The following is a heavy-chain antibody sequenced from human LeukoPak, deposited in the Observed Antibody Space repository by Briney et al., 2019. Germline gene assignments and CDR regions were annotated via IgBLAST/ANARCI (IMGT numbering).Heavy chain of an antibody. Sequence: PGGSLRLSCAASGFTFSSYAMSWVRQAPGKGLEWVSAISGSGGSTYYADSVKGRFTISRDNSKDTLYLQMNSLRAEDTAVYYCAKDGASGSAPYYFDYWGQGTLVTVS. CDR2: ISGSGGST. V-gene: IGHV3-23*01. D-gene: IGHD1-26*01. J-gene: IGHJ4*02. CDR1: GFTFSSYA. CDR3: AKDGASGSAPYYFDY.